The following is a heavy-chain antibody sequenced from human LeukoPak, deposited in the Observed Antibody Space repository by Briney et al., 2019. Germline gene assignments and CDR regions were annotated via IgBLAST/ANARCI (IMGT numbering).Heavy chain of an antibody. Sequence: GGSLRLSCAASGFTFSSYAMSWVRQAPGKGLEWVSAISGSGGSTYYADSVKGRFTISRDNSKNTLYLQMNSLRAEDTTVYYCAKDTSSYDANWFDPWGQGTLVTVSS. CDR3: AKDTSSYDANWFDP. CDR1: GFTFSSYA. J-gene: IGHJ5*02. CDR2: ISGSGGST. D-gene: IGHD5-18*01. V-gene: IGHV3-23*01.